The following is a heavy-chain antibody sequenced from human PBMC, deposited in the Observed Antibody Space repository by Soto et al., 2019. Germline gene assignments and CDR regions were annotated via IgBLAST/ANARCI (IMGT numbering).Heavy chain of an antibody. Sequence: SETNPLPNTLSGGSISSFYCNWILQPQGKALEWIGYIYYSGSTNYNPSLKSRVTISVDTSKNQFSLNLYSVTAADTAVYYCARQPYNWNNEGGPFDYWGQGTLVTVSS. V-gene: IGHV4-59*08. CDR3: ARQPYNWNNEGGPFDY. D-gene: IGHD1-20*01. J-gene: IGHJ4*02. CDR2: IYYSGST. CDR1: GGSISSFY.